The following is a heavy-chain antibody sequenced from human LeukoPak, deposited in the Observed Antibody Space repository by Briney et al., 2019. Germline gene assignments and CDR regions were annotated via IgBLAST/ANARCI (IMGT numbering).Heavy chain of an antibody. CDR3: VGKLWPYY. Sequence: GGSLRLSCAASGFTFSTYWMSWVRQAPGKGLEWVANIKQDGSEKYYVDSVKGRFTISRDNAKNSLYLEMNSLRAEDTAVYYCVGKLWPYYWGQGTLVTVSS. D-gene: IGHD7-27*01. J-gene: IGHJ4*02. V-gene: IGHV3-7*01. CDR1: GFTFSTYW. CDR2: IKQDGSEK.